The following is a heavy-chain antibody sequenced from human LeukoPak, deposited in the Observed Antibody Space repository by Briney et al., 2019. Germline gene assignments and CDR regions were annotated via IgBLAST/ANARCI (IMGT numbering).Heavy chain of an antibody. CDR2: ISAYNGNT. CDR3: ARALDYDFWSGYPGWFDP. J-gene: IGHJ5*02. D-gene: IGHD3-3*01. CDR1: GYTFTSYG. Sequence: GASVKVSCKASGYTFTSYGSSWVRQAPGQGLEWMGWISAYNGNTNYAQKLQGRVTMTTDTSTSTAYMELSRLRSDDTAVYYCARALDYDFWSGYPGWFDPWGQGTLVTVSS. V-gene: IGHV1-18*01.